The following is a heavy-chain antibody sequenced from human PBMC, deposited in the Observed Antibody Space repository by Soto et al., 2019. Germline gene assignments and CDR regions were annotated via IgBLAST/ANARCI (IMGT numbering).Heavy chain of an antibody. CDR3: ARHGPTPPFDP. J-gene: IGHJ5*02. CDR2: IYYTGST. Sequence: QVHLQESGPGLVKPSETLSLTCNASGGSISSSSYYWAWIRQPPGKGLEWIATIYYTGSTYYNPSLRSRVTIYADTSKNQFSVSLTSVTAADTGVYYFARHGPTPPFDPWGQGTLVTVSS. CDR1: GGSISSSSYY. V-gene: IGHV4-39*01.